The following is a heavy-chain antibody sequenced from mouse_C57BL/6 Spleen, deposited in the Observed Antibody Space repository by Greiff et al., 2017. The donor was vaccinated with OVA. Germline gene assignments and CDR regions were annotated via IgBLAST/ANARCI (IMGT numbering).Heavy chain of an antibody. CDR1: GYTFTSYG. J-gene: IGHJ4*01. V-gene: IGHV1-81*01. CDR3: ARSDGNLYAMDY. D-gene: IGHD2-1*01. CDR2: IYPRSGNT. Sequence: QVQLKESGAELARPGASVKLSCKASGYTFTSYGISWVKQRTGQGLEWIGEIYPRSGNTYYNEKFKGKATLTADKSSSTAYMELRSLTSEDSAVYFCARSDGNLYAMDYWGQGTSVTVSS.